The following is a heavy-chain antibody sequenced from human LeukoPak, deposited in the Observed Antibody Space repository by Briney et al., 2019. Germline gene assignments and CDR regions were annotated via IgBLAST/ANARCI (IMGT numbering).Heavy chain of an antibody. CDR3: AREENGDFPYYYYYMDV. CDR2: ISSSSSYI. V-gene: IGHV3-21*01. D-gene: IGHD4-17*01. J-gene: IGHJ6*03. Sequence: PGGSLRLSCAASGFTFSSYSMNWVRQAPGKGLEWVSSISSSSSYIYYADSVKGRFTISRDNAKNSLYLQMNSLRAEDTAVYYCAREENGDFPYYYYYMDVWGKGTTVTASS. CDR1: GFTFSSYS.